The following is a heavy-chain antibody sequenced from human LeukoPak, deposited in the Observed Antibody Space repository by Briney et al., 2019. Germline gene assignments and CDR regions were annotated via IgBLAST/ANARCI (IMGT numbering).Heavy chain of an antibody. CDR3: ARGRTIWWLTQEGPNFDY. V-gene: IGHV1-8*01. D-gene: IGHD5-12*01. J-gene: IGHJ4*02. CDR1: GYTFTSYD. Sequence: ASVKVSCKASGYTFTSYDINWVRQATGQGLEWMGWMNPNSGNTGYAQKFQGRVTMTRNTSISTAYMELSSLRSEDTAVYCCARGRTIWWLTQEGPNFDYWGQGTLVTVSS. CDR2: MNPNSGNT.